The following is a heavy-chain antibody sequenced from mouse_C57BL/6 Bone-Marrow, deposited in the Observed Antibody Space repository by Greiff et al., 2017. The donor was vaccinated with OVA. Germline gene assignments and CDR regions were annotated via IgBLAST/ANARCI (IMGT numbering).Heavy chain of an antibody. CDR3: TTYYSNLYAMDY. CDR2: IDPENGDT. Sequence: EVQRVESGAELVRPGASVKLSCTASGFNIKDDYMHWVKQRPEQGLEWIGWIDPENGDTEYASKFQGKATITADTSSNTAYLQLSSLTSEDTAVYYCTTYYSNLYAMDYWGQGTSVTVSS. V-gene: IGHV14-4*01. J-gene: IGHJ4*01. D-gene: IGHD2-5*01. CDR1: GFNIKDDY.